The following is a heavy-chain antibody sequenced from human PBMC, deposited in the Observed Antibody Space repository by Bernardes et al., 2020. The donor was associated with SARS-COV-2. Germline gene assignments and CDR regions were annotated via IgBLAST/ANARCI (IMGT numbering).Heavy chain of an antibody. CDR1: GGSISSSNW. CDR2: IYHSGST. J-gene: IGHJ6*02. CDR3: ARVRGRFLEWLLSELDYGMDV. Sequence: SETLSLTCAVSGGSISSSNWWSWVRQPPGKGLEWIGEIYHSGSTNYNPSLKSRVTISVDKSKNQFSLKLSSVTAADTAVYYCARVRGRFLEWLLSELDYGMDVWGQGTTVTVSS. V-gene: IGHV4-4*02. D-gene: IGHD3-3*01.